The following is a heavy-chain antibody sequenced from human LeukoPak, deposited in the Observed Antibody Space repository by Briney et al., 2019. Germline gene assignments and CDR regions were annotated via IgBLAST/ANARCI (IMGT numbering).Heavy chain of an antibody. CDR2: ISSSSSYI. J-gene: IGHJ4*02. V-gene: IGHV3-21*01. CDR1: GFTFSSYS. D-gene: IGHD1-26*01. CDR3: AREPPRKVGATTDFDY. Sequence: GGSLRLSCAASGFTFSSYSMNWVRQAPGKGLEWVSSISSSSSYIYYADSVKGRFTISRDNAKNSLYLQMNGLRAEDTAVYYCAREPPRKVGATTDFDYWGQGTLVTVSS.